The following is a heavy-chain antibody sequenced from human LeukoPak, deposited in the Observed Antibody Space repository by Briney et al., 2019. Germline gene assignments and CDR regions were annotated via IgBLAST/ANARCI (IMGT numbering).Heavy chain of an antibody. D-gene: IGHD2-15*01. CDR1: GFTFSSYA. CDR3: ARDGCSGGSCPPNWFDP. Sequence: PGGSLRLSCAASGFTFSSYAMSWVRQAPGKGLEWVSSISSSSSYIYYADSVKGRFTISRDNAKNSLYLQMNSLRAEDTAVYYCARDGCSGGSCPPNWFDPWGQGTLVTVSS. CDR2: ISSSSSYI. V-gene: IGHV3-21*01. J-gene: IGHJ5*02.